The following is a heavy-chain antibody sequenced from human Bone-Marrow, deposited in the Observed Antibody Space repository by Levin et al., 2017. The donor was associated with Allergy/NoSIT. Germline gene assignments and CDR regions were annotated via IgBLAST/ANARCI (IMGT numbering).Heavy chain of an antibody. CDR3: ARQQGYYDVLSGFSCVHGMDV. V-gene: IGHV4-59*08. Sequence: SETLSLTCIVSGASVNNDYWTWIRQPPGKGLEFVGYIHYGGSANYNPSLMGRVSILVDTSKNQFSLRLSSVTAADTAVYYCARQQGYYDVLSGFSCVHGMDVWGQGTTVTVSS. D-gene: IGHD3-3*01. J-gene: IGHJ6*02. CDR2: IHYGGSA. CDR1: GASVNNDY.